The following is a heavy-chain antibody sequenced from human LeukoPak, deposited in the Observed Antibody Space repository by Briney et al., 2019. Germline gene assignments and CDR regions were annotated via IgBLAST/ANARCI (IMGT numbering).Heavy chain of an antibody. CDR2: IYTSGST. Sequence: PSETLSLTCTVSGGSISSYYWSWIRQPAGKGLEWIGRIYTSGSTNYNPSLKSRVTISVDTSKNQFSLKLSSVTAADTAVYYCARGLEVAGTYYYYYMDVWGKGTTVTVSS. CDR1: GGSISSYY. CDR3: ARGLEVAGTYYYYYMDV. J-gene: IGHJ6*03. V-gene: IGHV4-4*07. D-gene: IGHD6-19*01.